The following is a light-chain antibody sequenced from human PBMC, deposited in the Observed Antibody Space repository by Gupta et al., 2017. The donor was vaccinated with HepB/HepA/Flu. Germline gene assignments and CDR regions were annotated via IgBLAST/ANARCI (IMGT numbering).Light chain of an antibody. CDR2: KDN. CDR1: ALPKQY. Sequence: SYELTQPLSLSVSQGQTARITCSGDALPKQYAYWYQQKPGQAPVLVIYKDNERPSGIPGRFSGYSSRTTVTLTISGVQAADEADYYCQSAESSGTYYVFGTGTKVTVL. V-gene: IGLV3-25*03. J-gene: IGLJ1*01. CDR3: QSAESSGTYYV.